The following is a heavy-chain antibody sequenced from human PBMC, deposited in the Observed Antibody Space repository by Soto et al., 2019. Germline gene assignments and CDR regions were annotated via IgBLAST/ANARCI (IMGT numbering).Heavy chain of an antibody. D-gene: IGHD3-10*01. V-gene: IGHV4-4*02. CDR3: ARGRLVRGVPDAFDI. CDR1: GDSISSSNW. Sequence: QVQLQESGPGLVRPSGTLSLTCAVSGDSISSSNWWSWVRQPPGKGLEWIGEIYHSGSTYYNPSLKSRVTISVDTSKNQFSLKLSSVTAADTAVYYCARGRLVRGVPDAFDIWGQGTMVTVSS. CDR2: IYHSGST. J-gene: IGHJ3*02.